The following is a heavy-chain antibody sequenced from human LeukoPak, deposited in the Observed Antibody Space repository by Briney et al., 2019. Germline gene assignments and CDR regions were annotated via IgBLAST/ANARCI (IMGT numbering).Heavy chain of an antibody. Sequence: PGGSLRLSCAASGFTFSSNWMSWVRQAPGKGLEWVANIKQDGSEKYYVDSVKGRFTISRDNAKNSLYLQMNSLRAEDTAVYYCARGRDLRYWGQGTLVTVSS. CDR1: GFTFSSNW. CDR2: IKQDGSEK. CDR3: ARGRDLRY. J-gene: IGHJ4*02. V-gene: IGHV3-7*01.